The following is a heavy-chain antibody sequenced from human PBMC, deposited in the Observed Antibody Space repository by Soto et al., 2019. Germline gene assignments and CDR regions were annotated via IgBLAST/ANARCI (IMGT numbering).Heavy chain of an antibody. CDR1: GYTFTSYG. D-gene: IGHD4-17*01. CDR3: ARGDRTVTQRDYYYMDV. Sequence: ASVKVSFKASGYTFTSYGISWVRQAPGQGLEWMGWISAYNGNTNYAQKLQGRVTMTTDTSTSTAYMELRSLRSDDTAVYYCARGDRTVTQRDYYYMDVWGKGTTVTVSS. V-gene: IGHV1-18*01. CDR2: ISAYNGNT. J-gene: IGHJ6*03.